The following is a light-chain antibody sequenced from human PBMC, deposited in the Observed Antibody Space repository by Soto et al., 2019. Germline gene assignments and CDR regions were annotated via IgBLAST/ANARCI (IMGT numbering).Light chain of an antibody. CDR1: QNVRSY. CDR3: HQTFSTPRT. V-gene: IGKV1-39*01. J-gene: IGKJ1*01. Sequence: DTQMTQSPSSLSASVGDRVTITCRASQNVRSYVNWYQQKPGKAPSLLIYETSTLQSGVPPRFSGDGYGTDFTLSISSLHPEVFATYYCHQTFSTPRTFGQGTTVEI. CDR2: ETS.